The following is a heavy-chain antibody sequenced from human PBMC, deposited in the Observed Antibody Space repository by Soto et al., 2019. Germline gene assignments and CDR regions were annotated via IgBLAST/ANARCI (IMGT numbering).Heavy chain of an antibody. D-gene: IGHD3-22*01. J-gene: IGHJ3*02. CDR2: IYYSGST. CDR3: ARYLSNYYDSSGYYFLFDI. V-gene: IGHV4-59*01. Sequence: SETLSLTCTVSGGSISSYYWSWIRQPPGKGLEWIGYIYYSGSTNYNPSLKSRVTISVDTSKNQFSLKLSSVTAADTAVYYCARYLSNYYDSSGYYFLFDIWGQGTMVTVSS. CDR1: GGSISSYY.